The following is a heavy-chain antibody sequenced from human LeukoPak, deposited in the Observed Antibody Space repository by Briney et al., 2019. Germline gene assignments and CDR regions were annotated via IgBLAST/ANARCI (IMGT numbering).Heavy chain of an antibody. J-gene: IGHJ5*02. V-gene: IGHV3-9*01. CDR2: ISWNSDSV. D-gene: IGHD6-19*01. CDR3: AKDLAPEVAGKIDP. Sequence: GGSLRLSCAASGFTFDEYVMHWVRQAPGKGLEWVSGISWNSDSVGYADSVKGRFTVSRDNAKNSLYLQMNSLRAEDTALYYCAKDLAPEVAGKIDPWGKGPLVTVS. CDR1: GFTFDEYV.